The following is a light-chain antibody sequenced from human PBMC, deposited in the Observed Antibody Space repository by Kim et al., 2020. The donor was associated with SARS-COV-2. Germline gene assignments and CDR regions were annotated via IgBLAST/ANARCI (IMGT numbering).Light chain of an antibody. CDR3: QSYDSSNWV. J-gene: IGLJ3*02. CDR1: SGSIASNY. CDR2: EDN. Sequence: NFMLTQPHSVSESPGKTVTISCTGSSGSIASNYVQWYQQRPGSAPTTVIYEDNQRPSGVPDRFSGSIDSSSNSASLTISGLKTEDEADYYCQSYDSSNWVFGSGTKLTVL. V-gene: IGLV6-57*02.